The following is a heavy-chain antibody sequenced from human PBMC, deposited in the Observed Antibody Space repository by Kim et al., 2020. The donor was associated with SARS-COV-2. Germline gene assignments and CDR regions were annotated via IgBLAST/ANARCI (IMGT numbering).Heavy chain of an antibody. D-gene: IGHD3-9*01. CDR2: ISWNSGSI. Sequence: GGSLRLSCAASGFTFGDYAMHWVRQAPGKGLEWVSGISWNSGSIGYADSVKGRFTISRDNAKNSLYLQMNSLRAEHTALYYCANSAHFDWLSAFDIWGQGTMVTVSS. CDR3: ANSAHFDWLSAFDI. V-gene: IGHV3-9*01. CDR1: GFTFGDYA. J-gene: IGHJ3*02.